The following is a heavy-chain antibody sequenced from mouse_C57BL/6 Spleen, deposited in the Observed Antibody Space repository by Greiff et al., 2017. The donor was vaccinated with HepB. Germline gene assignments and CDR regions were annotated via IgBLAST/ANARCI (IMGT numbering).Heavy chain of an antibody. V-gene: IGHV14-1*01. CDR2: IDPEDGDT. D-gene: IGHD1-2*01. J-gene: IGHJ2*01. Sequence: VQLQQSGAELVRPGASVKLSCTASGFNIKDYYMHWVKQRPEQGLEWIGRIDPEDGDTEYAPKFQGKATMTADPSSNTAYLQLSSLTSEDTAVYYCTSPYGYYFDYWGQGTTLTVSS. CDR1: GFNIKDYY. CDR3: TSPYGYYFDY.